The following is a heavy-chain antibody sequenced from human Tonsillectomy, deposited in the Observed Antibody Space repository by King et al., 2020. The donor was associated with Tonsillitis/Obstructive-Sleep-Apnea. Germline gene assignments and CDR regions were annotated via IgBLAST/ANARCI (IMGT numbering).Heavy chain of an antibody. CDR3: ARVIAAAGSYCGMDF. CDR2: MSYDGSNK. CDR1: GFTFRSYA. D-gene: IGHD6-13*01. Sequence: VQLVESGGGVVQPGRSLRLSCAASGFTFRSYAMHWVRQAPGKGLEWVAVMSYDGSNKYYADSVKGRFTISRDNSKNTLYLQMNSLRAEDTAVYYCARVIAAAGSYCGMDFWGQGTTVTVSS. V-gene: IGHV3-30*04. J-gene: IGHJ6*02.